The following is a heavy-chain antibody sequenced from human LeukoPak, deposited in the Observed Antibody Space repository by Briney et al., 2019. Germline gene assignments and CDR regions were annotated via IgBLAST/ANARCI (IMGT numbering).Heavy chain of an antibody. D-gene: IGHD3-3*01. CDR3: ARDHQDFWSGHYFYYYGMDV. CDR2: INPSSGGT. V-gene: IGHV1-2*02. Sequence: GASVKVSCKTSGYTFADYYMHWVRQAPGQGLEWMGWINPSSGGTNYAQKFQGRVIMTRDTSISTAYMEVSRLRSDDTAVYYCARDHQDFWSGHYFYYYGMDVWGQGTTVTVSS. CDR1: GYTFADYY. J-gene: IGHJ6*02.